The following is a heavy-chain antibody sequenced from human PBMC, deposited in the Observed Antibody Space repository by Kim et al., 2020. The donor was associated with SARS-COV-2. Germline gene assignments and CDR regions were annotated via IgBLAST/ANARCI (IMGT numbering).Heavy chain of an antibody. CDR1: GFTFSSYW. D-gene: IGHD3-16*02. Sequence: GGSLRLSCAASGFTFSSYWMSWVRQAPGKGLEWVANIKQDGSEKYYVDSVKGRFTISRDNAKNSLYLQMNSLRAEDTAVYYCARDSALSYDYVWGSYRHYYYGMDVWGQGTTVTVSS. V-gene: IGHV3-7*01. CDR2: IKQDGSEK. CDR3: ARDSALSYDYVWGSYRHYYYGMDV. J-gene: IGHJ6*02.